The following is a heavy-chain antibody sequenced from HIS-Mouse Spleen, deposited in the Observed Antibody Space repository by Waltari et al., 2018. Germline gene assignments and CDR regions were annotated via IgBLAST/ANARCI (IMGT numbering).Heavy chain of an antibody. CDR1: GGSISSYY. Sequence: QVQLQESGPGLVMPSETLSLTCTVAGGSISSYYWSWIPQPAGKGTERIGRIYTSGSTNYKPSLKSRVTMSVDTSKNQFSLKLSSVNAADTAVYYCARDFHDFWSGYYGGDKKHDAFDIWGQGTMVTVSS. CDR3: ARDFHDFWSGYYGGDKKHDAFDI. V-gene: IGHV4-4*07. CDR2: IYTSGST. D-gene: IGHD3-3*01. J-gene: IGHJ3*02.